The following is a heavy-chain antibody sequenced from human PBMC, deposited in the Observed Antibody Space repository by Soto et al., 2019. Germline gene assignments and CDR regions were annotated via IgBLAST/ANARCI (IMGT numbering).Heavy chain of an antibody. J-gene: IGHJ4*02. CDR1: GYTFTSYD. CDR2: MNPNSGNT. Sequence: ASVKASCKASGYTFTSYDINWVRQATGQGLEWMGWMNPNSGNTGYAQKFQGRVTMTRNTSISTAYMELSSLRSEDTAVYYCARGGDNRYCSGGSCYPPLDYWGQGTLVTLSS. CDR3: ARGGDNRYCSGGSCYPPLDY. V-gene: IGHV1-8*01. D-gene: IGHD2-15*01.